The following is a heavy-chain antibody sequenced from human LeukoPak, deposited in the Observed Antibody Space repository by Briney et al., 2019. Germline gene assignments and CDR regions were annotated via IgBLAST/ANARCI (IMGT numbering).Heavy chain of an antibody. D-gene: IGHD3-16*01. Sequence: PGGSLRLSCAASGFTFSSYWMHWVRQAPGKGLVWVSRINSDGSTTNYAGSVKGRFTISRDNAKNTLYLQMNSLRAEDTAVYYCARDLGYGDYFDYWGQGTLVTVSS. J-gene: IGHJ4*02. CDR3: ARDLGYGDYFDY. CDR1: GFTFSSYW. V-gene: IGHV3-74*01. CDR2: INSDGSTT.